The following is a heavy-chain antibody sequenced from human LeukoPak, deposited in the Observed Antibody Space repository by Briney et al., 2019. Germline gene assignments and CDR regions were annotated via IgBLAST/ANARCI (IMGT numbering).Heavy chain of an antibody. CDR2: IYPGDSDT. J-gene: IGHJ3*02. D-gene: IGHD1-1*01. V-gene: IGHV5-51*01. Sequence: HGESLKISCKGSGYSFTSYWIGWVRQLPGKGLEWMGIIYPGDSDTRYSPSFQGQVTISADKSISTAYLQWSSLKASDTAMYYCARENERDHDALDIWGQGTMVTVSS. CDR1: GYSFTSYW. CDR3: ARENERDHDALDI.